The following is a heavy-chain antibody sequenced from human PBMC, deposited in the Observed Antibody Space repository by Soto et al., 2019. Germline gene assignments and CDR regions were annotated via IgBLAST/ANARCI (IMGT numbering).Heavy chain of an antibody. D-gene: IGHD3-22*01. V-gene: IGHV1-46*01. Sequence: QVQLVQSGAEVKKPGASVKVSCQASGYTFTSYYMHWVRQAPGQGLEWMGIINPSGGSASYAQKFQDRVTMTRDTSTSTVYMELSSLRSDDTAVYYCARDYYDSSGYYYACAFDIWGQGTMVTVSS. CDR3: ARDYYDSSGYYYACAFDI. CDR2: INPSGGSA. CDR1: GYTFTSYY. J-gene: IGHJ3*02.